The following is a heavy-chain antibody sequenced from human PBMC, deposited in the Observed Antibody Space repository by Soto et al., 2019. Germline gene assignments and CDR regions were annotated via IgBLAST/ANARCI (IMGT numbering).Heavy chain of an antibody. CDR1: GFTFNRHA. CDR3: VRSRSGAVADSFDY. Sequence: GGSLRLSCAASGFTFNRHAIHWVRQAPGKGLEWVAVISKDGSNIYYVDSVKGRFTISRDNSKNTLYLQMNSLRDEDTAVYYCVRSRSGAVADSFDYWGQGT. J-gene: IGHJ4*02. CDR2: ISKDGSNI. V-gene: IGHV3-30*04. D-gene: IGHD3-10*01.